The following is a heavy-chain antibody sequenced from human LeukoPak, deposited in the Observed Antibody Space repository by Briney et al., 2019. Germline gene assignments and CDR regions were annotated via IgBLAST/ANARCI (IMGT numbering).Heavy chain of an antibody. CDR1: GGSISSHY. CDR2: IYYSGST. V-gene: IGHV4-59*11. J-gene: IGHJ3*02. CDR3: ARGGPWGIVVVPAAIPLGAFDI. D-gene: IGHD2-2*02. Sequence: SETLSLTCTVSGGSISSHYWSWIRQPPGEGLEWIGYIYYSGSTNYNPSLKSRVTISVDTSKNQFSLKLSSVTAADTAVFYCARGGPWGIVVVPAAIPLGAFDIWGQGTMVTVSS.